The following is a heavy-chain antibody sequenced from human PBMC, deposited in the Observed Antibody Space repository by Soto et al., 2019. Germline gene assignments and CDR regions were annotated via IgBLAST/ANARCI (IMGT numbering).Heavy chain of an antibody. CDR1: GFTFGDYA. V-gene: IGHV3-49*03. Sequence: GGSLRLSCTASGFTFGDYAMSWFRQAPGKGLEWVGFIRSKAYGGTTEYAASVKGRFTISRDDSKSIAYLQMNSLKTEDTAVYYCTRDLGDIAAAGTPPAGYYYYYGMDVWGQGTTVTVSS. CDR2: IRSKAYGGTT. J-gene: IGHJ6*02. CDR3: TRDLGDIAAAGTPPAGYYYYYGMDV. D-gene: IGHD6-13*01.